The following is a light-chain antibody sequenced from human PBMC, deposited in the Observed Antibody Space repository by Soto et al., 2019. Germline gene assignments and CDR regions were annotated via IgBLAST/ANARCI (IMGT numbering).Light chain of an antibody. CDR3: QQNNNYWT. Sequence: DIQMTQSPSTLSASVGDRVTITCRASQSISYWLAWYQQKPGKAPNLLIYKASSLESGVPSRFSGSGSGTEFTVTISSLQPDDFATYYCQQNNNYWTFGQGTKVEIK. CDR1: QSISYW. V-gene: IGKV1-5*03. CDR2: KAS. J-gene: IGKJ1*01.